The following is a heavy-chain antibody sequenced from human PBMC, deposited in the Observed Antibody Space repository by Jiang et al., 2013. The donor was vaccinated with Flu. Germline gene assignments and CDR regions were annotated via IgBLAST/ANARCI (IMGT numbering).Heavy chain of an antibody. V-gene: IGHV6-1*01. CDR3: ARDLGGYYDSSGDYYFDY. J-gene: IGHJ4*02. CDR1: GDSVSSNSAA. Sequence: SQTLSLTCAISGDSVSSNSAAWNWIRQSPSRGLEWLGRTYYRSKWYNDYAVSVKSRITINPDTSKNQFSLQLNSVTPEDTAVYYCARDLGGYYDSSGDYYFDYWGQGTLVTVSS. D-gene: IGHD3-22*01. CDR2: TYYRSKWYN.